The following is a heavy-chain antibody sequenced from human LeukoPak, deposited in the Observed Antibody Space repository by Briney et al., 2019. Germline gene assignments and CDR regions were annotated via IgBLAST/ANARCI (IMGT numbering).Heavy chain of an antibody. J-gene: IGHJ5*02. CDR2: INHSGST. CDR3: ASSRSGYYDLNNWFDP. V-gene: IGHV4-34*01. Sequence: SETLSLTCAVYGGSFSGYYWSWIRQPPGKGLEWIGEINHSGSTNYNPSLKSRVTISVDTSKNQFSLKLSSVTAADTAMYYCASSRSGYYDLNNWFDPWGQGTLVTVSS. D-gene: IGHD3-3*01. CDR1: GGSFSGYY.